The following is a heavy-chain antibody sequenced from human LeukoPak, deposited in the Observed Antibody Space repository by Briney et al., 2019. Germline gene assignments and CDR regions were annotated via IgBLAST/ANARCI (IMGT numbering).Heavy chain of an antibody. V-gene: IGHV4-59*08. CDR3: ASSRIVPGAIMQYYFDS. CDR1: GGSISSYY. J-gene: IGHJ4*02. Sequence: PSETLSLTCTVSGGSISSYYWIWIRQPPGKGLEWIGYIYYSGSTNYNPSLMSRLTMSVDTSKNQFSLKLSSVTAADTAVYYCASSRIVPGAIMQYYFDSWGQGTLVTVSS. CDR2: IYYSGST. D-gene: IGHD2-2*01.